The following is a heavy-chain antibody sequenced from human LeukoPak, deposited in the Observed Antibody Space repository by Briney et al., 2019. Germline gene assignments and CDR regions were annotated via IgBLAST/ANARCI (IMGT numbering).Heavy chain of an antibody. D-gene: IGHD5-12*01. Sequence: PSETLSLTCTVSGFSISSGYLWGWVRHPPGKGLEWIARSYHGGTTDYNPSPESRVPISVDTSKHQFPLSLRSVTATETAVYYCATERRGSYPFDFWGQGTLVTVSS. CDR3: ATERRGSYPFDF. CDR1: GFSISSGYL. V-gene: IGHV4-38-2*02. J-gene: IGHJ4*02. CDR2: SYHGGTT.